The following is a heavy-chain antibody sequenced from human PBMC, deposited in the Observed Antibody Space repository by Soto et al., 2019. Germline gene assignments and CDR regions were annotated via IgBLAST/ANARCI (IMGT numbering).Heavy chain of an antibody. J-gene: IGHJ4*02. D-gene: IGHD6-19*01. Sequence: QVQLQESGPGLVKPSQTLSLTCTVSGGSISSGDYYWSWIRQPPGKGLEWIGYIYYSGSTYYNPSLMSRVTSSVDTSMNQCSLKLSSVTAADTAVYYCAGESVAVAGAFDYWGQGTLVTVSS. CDR3: AGESVAVAGAFDY. CDR2: IYYSGST. CDR1: GGSISSGDYY. V-gene: IGHV4-30-4*01.